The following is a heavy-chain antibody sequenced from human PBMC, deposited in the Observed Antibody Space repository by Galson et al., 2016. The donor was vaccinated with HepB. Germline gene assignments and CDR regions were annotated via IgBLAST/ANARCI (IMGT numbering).Heavy chain of an antibody. V-gene: IGHV3-30*18. J-gene: IGHJ3*01. D-gene: IGHD3-10*01. CDR2: MSYDGSTT. CDR1: GFTFTSFD. Sequence: SLRLSCAASGFTFTSFDMHWVRQAPGKGLEWVALMSYDGSTTFYGDSVKGRFTISRDNSKNTLYLQMSSLRVDDTALYYCAKDRSGAFDLWDQGTMVTVSS. CDR3: AKDRSGAFDL.